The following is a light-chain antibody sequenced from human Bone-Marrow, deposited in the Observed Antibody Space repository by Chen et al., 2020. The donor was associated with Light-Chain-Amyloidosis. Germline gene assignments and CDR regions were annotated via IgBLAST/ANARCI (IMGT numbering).Light chain of an antibody. V-gene: IGLV3-21*02. CDR2: DDS. CDR1: NIGSTS. CDR3: QVWDSSSDRPV. Sequence: SYVLTQPSSVSVAPGQTATIACGGNNIGSTSVHWYQQTPGQAPLLVVYDDSDRPSGIPERLSGSNSGNTSTLTISRVEAGDEAVYYCQVWDSSSDRPVFGVGTKLTVL. J-gene: IGLJ3*02.